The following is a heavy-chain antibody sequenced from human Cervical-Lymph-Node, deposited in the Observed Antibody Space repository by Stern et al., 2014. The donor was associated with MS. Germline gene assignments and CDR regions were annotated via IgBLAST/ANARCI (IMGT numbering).Heavy chain of an antibody. V-gene: IGHV3-7*01. D-gene: IGHD2-21*01. Sequence: EMQLVESGGGVVQPGGSLRLSCVTSGFTFSDYWMNLVRQAPGKGLEWVANIKKDGSETYYVDSVKGRFTISRDNAKNSLYLQLNSLRAEDTAVYYCARDAILSGRPDLWGQGTLVTVSS. J-gene: IGHJ4*02. CDR2: IKKDGSET. CDR1: GFTFSDYW. CDR3: ARDAILSGRPDL.